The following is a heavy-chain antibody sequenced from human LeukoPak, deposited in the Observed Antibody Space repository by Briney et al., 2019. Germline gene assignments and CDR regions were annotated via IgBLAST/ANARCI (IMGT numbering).Heavy chain of an antibody. Sequence: SQTLSLTCAISGDSVSSNSAAWIWIRQSPSRGLEWLGRTYYRSKWYNDYAVSVKSRIIITPDTSKSQFALQLNSVTLEDTAVYYCARLATKEGHDYWGQGILVTVSS. CDR3: ARLATKEGHDY. CDR1: GDSVSSNSAA. V-gene: IGHV6-1*01. CDR2: TYYRSKWYN. D-gene: IGHD5-12*01. J-gene: IGHJ4*02.